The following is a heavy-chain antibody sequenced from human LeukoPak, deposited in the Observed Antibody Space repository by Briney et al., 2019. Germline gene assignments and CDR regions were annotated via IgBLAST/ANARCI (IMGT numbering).Heavy chain of an antibody. CDR2: IYHSGNT. V-gene: IGHV4-4*02. CDR3: AGLWGISATTTDY. J-gene: IGHJ4*02. CDR1: GGSISTTNW. D-gene: IGHD5-12*01. Sequence: SEALSLTWTVSGGSISTTNWWTWVRQPPGKGLEWIGKIYHSGNTNYNPSLKSRVTISIDKSKNQFSLKLSSLTAADTAVYYCAGLWGISATTTDYWGQGSLVTVSS.